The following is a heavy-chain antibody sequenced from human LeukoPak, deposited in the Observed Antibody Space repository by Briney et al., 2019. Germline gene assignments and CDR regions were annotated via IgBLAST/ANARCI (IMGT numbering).Heavy chain of an antibody. D-gene: IGHD5-12*01. Sequence: KAGGSLRLSCAASGFTFSNYYTRWLRQAPGKWLEWVAYINSSGDDIYYADSVKGRFTITRDNAKNALFLRMSSLRVEDTATYYCASDIVATSGDFWGQGTLVSVSS. J-gene: IGHJ4*02. CDR3: ASDIVATSGDF. CDR1: GFTFSNYY. CDR2: INSSGDDI. V-gene: IGHV3-11*01.